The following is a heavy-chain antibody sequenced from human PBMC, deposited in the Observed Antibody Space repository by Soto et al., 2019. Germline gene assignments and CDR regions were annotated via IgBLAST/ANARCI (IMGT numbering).Heavy chain of an antibody. CDR3: SRGTGDPPRALDS. J-gene: IGHJ4*02. CDR1: GFTFSDYA. Sequence: HPGGSLRLSCAASGFTFSDYAMHWVRQAPGKGLEWVAVIGSDGINKYYIDSVKGRFTVSRDNSKNAMFLQIVSLRGEDTAVYYCSRGTGDPPRALDSWGQGTLVTVSS. CDR2: IGSDGINK. V-gene: IGHV3-30-3*01.